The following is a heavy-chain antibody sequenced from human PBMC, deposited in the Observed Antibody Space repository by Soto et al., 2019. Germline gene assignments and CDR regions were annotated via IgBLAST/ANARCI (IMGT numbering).Heavy chain of an antibody. D-gene: IGHD3-16*01. CDR1: GYTFTDYG. J-gene: IGHJ5*02. CDR3: ARSWGWTDNPDT. V-gene: IGHV1-18*01. CDR2: ISVKNGNT. Sequence: QVQLVQSGAEVKRPGASVKVSCKASGYTFTDYGISWVRQAPGQGLEWVGWISVKNGNTNYAQKVQGRVTMTTDTSTSTAYMELRSLRPDDSAVYYCARSWGWTDNPDTWGQGTLVTVSS.